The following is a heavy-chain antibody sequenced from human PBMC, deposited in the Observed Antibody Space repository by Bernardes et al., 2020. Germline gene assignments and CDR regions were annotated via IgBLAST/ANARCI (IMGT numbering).Heavy chain of an antibody. CDR3: VKGSAPARPYYFDY. V-gene: IGHV3-23*01. CDR2: IFGGGTDT. J-gene: IGHJ4*02. CDR1: GFTFRTCA. D-gene: IGHD6-25*01. Sequence: GGSLRLSCAASGFTFRTCAMSWVRQSPGKALEWVSAIFGGGTDTWYADSVKGRFTISRDNSRNTVYLQMNSLGFDDTALYYCVKGSAPARPYYFDYWGQGNLVTVSS.